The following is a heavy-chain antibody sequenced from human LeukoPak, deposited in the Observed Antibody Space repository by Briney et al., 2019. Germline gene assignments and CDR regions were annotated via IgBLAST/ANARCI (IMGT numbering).Heavy chain of an antibody. Sequence: PAGSLRLSCAASGFTVSGNYISWVRQAPGKGREWGSVIYSGGSTYYADSVKVRLTISRDNSKNTLYLQMNSLRAEDTAVYYCARLLSSSGWYWFDPWGQGTLVTVSS. CDR3: ARLLSSSGWYWFDP. CDR1: GFTVSGNY. D-gene: IGHD6-19*01. J-gene: IGHJ5*02. CDR2: IYSGGST. V-gene: IGHV3-66*02.